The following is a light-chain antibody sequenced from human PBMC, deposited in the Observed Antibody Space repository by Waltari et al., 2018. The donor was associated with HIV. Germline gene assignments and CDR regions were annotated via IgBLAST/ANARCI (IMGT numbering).Light chain of an antibody. J-gene: IGLJ2*01. Sequence: QSVLTQPPSASGTPGQRVTISCSGGASTLGTNPVPWLQHFPGTAPNLLIYSSNQVSSGVPDRFSASKSGTSASLTISGLQSEDEAHYFCATWDDTGDGPMVFGRGTKVTVI. CDR1: ASTLGTNP. CDR3: ATWDDTGDGPMV. V-gene: IGLV1-44*01. CDR2: SSN.